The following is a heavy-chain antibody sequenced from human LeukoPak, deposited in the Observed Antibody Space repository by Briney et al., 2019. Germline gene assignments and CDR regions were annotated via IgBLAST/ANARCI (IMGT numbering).Heavy chain of an antibody. V-gene: IGHV4-4*07. CDR3: ARGRLGHYFDY. CDR1: GGPISNFY. D-gene: IGHD3-16*01. J-gene: IGHJ4*02. Sequence: PSETLSLTCTVSGGPISNFYWSWIRQPAGKGLESIGHIYTRGSTNYNPSFKSRVTMSVDTSKKQFSLKLSSVTAADTAVYYCARGRLGHYFDYWGQGTLVTVSS. CDR2: IYTRGST.